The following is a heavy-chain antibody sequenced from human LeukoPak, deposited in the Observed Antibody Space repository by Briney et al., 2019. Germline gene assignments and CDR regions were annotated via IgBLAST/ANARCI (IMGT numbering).Heavy chain of an antibody. CDR2: ISSAGGTT. J-gene: IGHJ1*01. V-gene: IGHV3-64D*06. CDR1: GFTFRDYS. Sequence: GGSLRLSCSASGFTFRDYSIHWVRQAPGEGLQYVSAISSAGGTTYYADSVRGRFTISRDNSKNTLYLQMSSLRAEDTALYYCVKVGDSGYGEYYQHWGQGTLSPSPQ. CDR3: VKVGDSGYGEYYQH. D-gene: IGHD5-12*01.